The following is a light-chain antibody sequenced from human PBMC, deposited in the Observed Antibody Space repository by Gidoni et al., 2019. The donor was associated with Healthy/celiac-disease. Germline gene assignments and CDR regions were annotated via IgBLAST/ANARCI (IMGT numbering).Light chain of an antibody. CDR3: QQYGSSPIT. V-gene: IGKV3-20*01. J-gene: IGKJ5*01. CDR1: QSVSRSY. CDR2: GAS. Sequence: EIVWTQSPGTLSLSPGERATRSCRASQSVSRSYLAWYQQKPGQTPRLLIYGASSRATGIPDRFSGSGSGTDFTLTSSRLEPEDFAVYYCQQYGSSPITFXQXTRVEIK.